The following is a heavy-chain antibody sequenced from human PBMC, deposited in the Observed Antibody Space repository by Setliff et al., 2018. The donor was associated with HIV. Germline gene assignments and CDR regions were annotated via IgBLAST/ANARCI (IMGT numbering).Heavy chain of an antibody. V-gene: IGHV1-18*01. CDR2: ISAYNGNT. J-gene: IGHJ3*02. D-gene: IGHD2-15*01. CDR1: GYTFTSYG. CDR3: ARDIVLVVAAPDTLDI. Sequence: ASVKVSCKASGYTFTSYGIRWVRQAPGQGLEWVGWISAYNGNTNYAQKPQGRVTMTTDTSTSTAYMELRSLRSDDTAVYYCARDIVLVVAAPDTLDIWGQGTIVTVSS.